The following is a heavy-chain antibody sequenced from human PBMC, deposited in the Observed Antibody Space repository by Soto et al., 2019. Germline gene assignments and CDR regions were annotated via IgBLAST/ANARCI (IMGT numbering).Heavy chain of an antibody. CDR1: GFTFSNYW. Sequence: PGGSLRLSCVGSGFTFSNYWMHWVRQAPGKGLEWVSRVKSDGSSTSYADSVKGRFAISRDNAKNTLYLQMNSLRAEDTAVYYCAKDRKRYSSSWPLFDWGQGTLVTVSS. CDR3: AKDRKRYSSSWPLFD. D-gene: IGHD6-13*01. V-gene: IGHV3-74*01. J-gene: IGHJ4*02. CDR2: VKSDGSST.